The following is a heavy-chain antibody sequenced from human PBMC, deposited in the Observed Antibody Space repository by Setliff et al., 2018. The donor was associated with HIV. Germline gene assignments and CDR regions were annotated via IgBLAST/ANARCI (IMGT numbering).Heavy chain of an antibody. Sequence: ASVKVSCKTSGYTFTAFYIHWVRQAPGQGLEWMGRIHPNSGGTASPQKFQGRVAMTRDTSISTAYMELKSLRPDDTAVYYCVRNPHPTVVVPRDSHYYSMNIWGKGTTVTVSS. D-gene: IGHD2-21*01. CDR2: IHPNSGGT. CDR3: VRNPHPTVVVPRDSHYYSMNI. CDR1: GYTFTAFY. V-gene: IGHV1-2*06. J-gene: IGHJ6*03.